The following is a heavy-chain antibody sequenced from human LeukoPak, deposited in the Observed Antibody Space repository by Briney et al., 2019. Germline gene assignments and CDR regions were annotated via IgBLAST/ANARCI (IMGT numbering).Heavy chain of an antibody. CDR3: ARAIVGAFGDAFDI. V-gene: IGHV3-48*01. J-gene: IGHJ3*02. Sequence: GGSLRLSCVTSGFPFSTYSMNWVRQAPGKGLEWLSYITSTSDTIYYADSVKGRFTISRDNAKNSLYLQMNSLRAEDTAVYYCARAIVGAFGDAFDIWGQGTMVTVSS. D-gene: IGHD1-26*01. CDR1: GFPFSTYS. CDR2: ITSTSDTI.